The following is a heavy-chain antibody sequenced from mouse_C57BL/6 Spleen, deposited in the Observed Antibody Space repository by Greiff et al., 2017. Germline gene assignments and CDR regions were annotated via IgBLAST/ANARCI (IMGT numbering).Heavy chain of an antibody. CDR3: ARGHYYYGSMDY. CDR2: SRNKANDYTT. V-gene: IGHV7-1*01. Sequence: EVHLVESGGGLVQSGRSLRLSCATSGFTFSDFYMEWVRQAPGKGLEWIAASRNKANDYTTEYSASVKGRFIFSRDTSQSILYLQMNALRAEDTAIYYCARGHYYYGSMDYWGQGTSVTGSS. J-gene: IGHJ4*01. CDR1: GFTFSDFY. D-gene: IGHD1-1*01.